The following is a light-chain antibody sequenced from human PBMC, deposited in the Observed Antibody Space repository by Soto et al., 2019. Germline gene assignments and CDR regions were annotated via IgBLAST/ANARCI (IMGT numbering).Light chain of an antibody. V-gene: IGKV3-20*01. CDR1: QSLTSPS. CDR3: QQYVSSPVT. Sequence: EIVLTQSPCTLSFSPLDKSTLSCRASQSLTSPSLAWYQQKPGQAPRLFIYGASTRAAGIPDRFSGSGSGTDFTLTISRLEPEDFAVYFCQQYVSSPVTFGGGTKVDIK. J-gene: IGKJ4*01. CDR2: GAS.